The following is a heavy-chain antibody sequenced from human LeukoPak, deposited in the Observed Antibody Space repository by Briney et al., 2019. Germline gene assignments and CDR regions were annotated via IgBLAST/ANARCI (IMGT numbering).Heavy chain of an antibody. CDR1: GGSFSGYY. J-gene: IGHJ4*02. D-gene: IGHD3-9*01. Sequence: SETLSLTCAVYGGSFSGYYWSWIRQPPGKGLEWIGEINHSGSTNYNPSLKSRVTISVDTSKNQFSLKLSSVTAADTAVYYCARHRVLRYFDDGPEYWGQGTLVTVSS. CDR3: ARHRVLRYFDDGPEY. V-gene: IGHV4-34*01. CDR2: INHSGST.